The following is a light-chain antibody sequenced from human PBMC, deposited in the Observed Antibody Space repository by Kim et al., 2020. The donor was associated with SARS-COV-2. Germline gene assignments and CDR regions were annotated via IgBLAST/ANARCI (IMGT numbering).Light chain of an antibody. CDR3: MRATQLPLT. CDR1: QSLVHSDGNTY. CDR2: KTS. J-gene: IGKJ4*01. V-gene: IGKV2-24*01. Sequence: SAAISCRSRQSLVHSDGNTYLSWVQQRPGQPPRLLIYKTSNRFSGVPDRFSGSGAGTNFTLKISRVETEDVGVYYCMRATQLPLTLGGRTKVDIK.